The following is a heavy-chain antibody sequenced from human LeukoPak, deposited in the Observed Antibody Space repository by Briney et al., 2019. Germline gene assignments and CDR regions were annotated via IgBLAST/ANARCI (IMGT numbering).Heavy chain of an antibody. CDR3: ARDDCSSTSCYGDFDY. V-gene: IGHV1-8*01. J-gene: IGHJ4*02. Sequence: ASVKVSCKASGYTFTSYDINWVRQATGQGLEWMGWMNPNSGNTGYAQKFQGRVTMTRNTSISTAYMELSSLRSEDTAVYYCARDDCSSTSCYGDFDYWGQGTLVIVSS. CDR1: GYTFTSYD. CDR2: MNPNSGNT. D-gene: IGHD2-2*01.